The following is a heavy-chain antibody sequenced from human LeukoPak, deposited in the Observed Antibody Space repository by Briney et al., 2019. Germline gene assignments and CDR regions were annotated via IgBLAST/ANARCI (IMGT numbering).Heavy chain of an antibody. V-gene: IGHV3-7*01. D-gene: IGHD3-22*01. CDR1: GFTSSTYW. J-gene: IGHJ2*01. CDR3: ARDRDSRWDFDL. CDR2: IKQDGSET. Sequence: PGGSLRLSCAASGFTSSTYWMSRVRQAPGKGLEWVASIKQDGSETYYVDSVKGRFTLSRDNAKNSLYLQMNSLRADDTAVYYCARDRDSRWDFDLWGRGTLVTVPS.